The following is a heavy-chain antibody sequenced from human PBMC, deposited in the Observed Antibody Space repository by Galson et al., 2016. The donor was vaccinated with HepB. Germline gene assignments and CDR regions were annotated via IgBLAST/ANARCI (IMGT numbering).Heavy chain of an antibody. CDR1: GFTFSDPW. CDR3: VGAFLGY. V-gene: IGHV3-15*01. Sequence: SLRLSCAASGFTFSDPWMTWVRQAPGKGLEWVGRIKSKTDGGTTDYAAPVKGRFTISRDDSTHTVYLQMSDLKTEDTAVYYCVGAFLGYWGQGALVTVSA. CDR2: IKSKTDGGTT. J-gene: IGHJ4*02. D-gene: IGHD3-3*01.